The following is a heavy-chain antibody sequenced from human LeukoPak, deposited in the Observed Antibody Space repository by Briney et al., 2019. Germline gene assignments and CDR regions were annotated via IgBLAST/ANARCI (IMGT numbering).Heavy chain of an antibody. V-gene: IGHV3-9*01. CDR2: ISWNSGSI. D-gene: IGHD3-10*01. Sequence: PGRSLRLSCAASGFTFDDYAMHWVRQAPGKGLEWVSGISWNSGSIGYADSVKGRFTISRDNAKNSLYLQMNSLRAEDTALYYCAKDMATTTVRGVFDYWGQGTLVTVSS. J-gene: IGHJ4*02. CDR3: AKDMATTTVRGVFDY. CDR1: GFTFDDYA.